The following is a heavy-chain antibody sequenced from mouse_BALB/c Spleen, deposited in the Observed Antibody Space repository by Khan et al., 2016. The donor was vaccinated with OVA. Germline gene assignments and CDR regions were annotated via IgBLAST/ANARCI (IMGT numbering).Heavy chain of an antibody. Sequence: QVQLKQSGAELMKPGASVKISCKATGYTFSSYWIEWVKQRPGHGLEWIGEILPGRGNSNYNEKFKGKATFTADTSSNIAYMQLNSLTSEDSAVDYWARGAGTTYGMDYWGQGTSVTVSS. J-gene: IGHJ4*01. CDR3: ARGAGTTYGMDY. D-gene: IGHD4-1*01. CDR2: ILPGRGNS. CDR1: GYTFSSYW. V-gene: IGHV1-9*01.